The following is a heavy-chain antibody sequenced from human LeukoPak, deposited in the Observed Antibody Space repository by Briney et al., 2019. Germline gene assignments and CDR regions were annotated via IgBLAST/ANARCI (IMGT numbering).Heavy chain of an antibody. J-gene: IGHJ6*02. CDR1: GGSFSGYY. D-gene: IGHD2-15*01. CDR2: INHSGTT. V-gene: IGHV4-34*01. Sequence: SETLSLTCAVFGGSFSGYYWSWIRQPPGKGLEWLGEINHSGTTNYNPSLKSRVTILIDTSKNQLSLKLSSVTAADTAVYYCARNLVGHYYAMDVWGQGTTVTVSS. CDR3: ARNLVGHYYAMDV.